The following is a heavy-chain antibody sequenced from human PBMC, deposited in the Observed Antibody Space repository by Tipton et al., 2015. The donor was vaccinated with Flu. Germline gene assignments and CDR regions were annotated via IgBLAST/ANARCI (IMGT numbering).Heavy chain of an antibody. J-gene: IGHJ5*02. CDR3: AKEGSYNILTNYYNKGVDP. CDR1: GDSMSSFY. D-gene: IGHD3-9*01. Sequence: TLSLTCTVSGDSMSSFYWTWIRQPAGKGLEWIGRMSASGSSKYKPSLKSRVTMSVDTSKNQFSLRLTSVTSADTAVYYCAKEGSYNILTNYYNKGVDPWGQGTLVIVSS. V-gene: IGHV4-4*07. CDR2: MSASGSS.